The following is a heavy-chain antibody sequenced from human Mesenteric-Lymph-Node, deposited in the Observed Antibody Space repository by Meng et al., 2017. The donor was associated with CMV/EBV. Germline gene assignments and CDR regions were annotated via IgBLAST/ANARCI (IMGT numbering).Heavy chain of an antibody. V-gene: IGHV3-23*03. J-gene: IGHJ4*02. CDR3: AKGMSDYDSGSYYKIDY. D-gene: IGHD3-10*01. CDR2: IYSRGTGT. Sequence: GESLKISCAASGFTFRSYAMSWVRQAPGKGLEWVAIIYSRGTGTYYADSVKGRFTISRDNSKNMLYLQMNSLRAEDTAVYYCAKGMSDYDSGSYYKIDYWGQGTLVTVSS. CDR1: GFTFRSYA.